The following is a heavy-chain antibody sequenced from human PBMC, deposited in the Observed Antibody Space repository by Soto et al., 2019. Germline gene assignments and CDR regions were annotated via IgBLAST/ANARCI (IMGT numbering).Heavy chain of an antibody. D-gene: IGHD2-15*01. CDR1: GGSISSGGYY. CDR3: ARGVVVVAATRHNWFDP. CDR2: IYYSGST. Sequence: SETLSLTCTVSGGSISSGGYYWSWIRQHPGKGLEWIGHIYYSGSTYYNPSLKSRVTISVDTSKNQFSLKLSSVTAADTAVYYCARGVVVVAATRHNWFDPWGQGTLVPVSS. J-gene: IGHJ5*02. V-gene: IGHV4-31*03.